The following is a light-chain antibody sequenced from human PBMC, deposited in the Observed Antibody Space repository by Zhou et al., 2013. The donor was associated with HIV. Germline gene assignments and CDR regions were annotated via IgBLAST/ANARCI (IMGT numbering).Light chain of an antibody. CDR3: QQAKSFPWT. CDR2: AAS. J-gene: IGKJ1*01. CDR1: QAIRSW. Sequence: DIQMTQSPSSVSASVGDRVTITCRASQAIRSWLAWYQQKPGKAPKVLIYAASNLQSGVPSRFSGSGSGTDFTLTISSLQPEDVATYYCQQAKSFPWTFGQGTMLEIK. V-gene: IGKV1-12*02.